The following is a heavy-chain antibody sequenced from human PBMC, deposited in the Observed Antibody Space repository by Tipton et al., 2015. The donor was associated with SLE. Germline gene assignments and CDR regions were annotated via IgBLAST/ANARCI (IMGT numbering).Heavy chain of an antibody. CDR1: GGSISSGSYY. J-gene: IGHJ4*02. V-gene: IGHV4-39*07. Sequence: TLSLTCTVSGGSISSGSYYWGWIRQPPGKGLEWIGSIYYSGSTYYNPSLKSRVTISVDTSKNQFSLKLSSVTAADTAVYYCARQFDSSGYPGGDYFDYWGQGTLVTVSS. CDR2: IYYSGST. CDR3: ARQFDSSGYPGGDYFDY. D-gene: IGHD3-22*01.